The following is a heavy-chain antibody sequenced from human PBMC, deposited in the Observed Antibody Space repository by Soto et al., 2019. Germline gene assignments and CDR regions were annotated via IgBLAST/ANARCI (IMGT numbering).Heavy chain of an antibody. CDR2: MNPKSGNT. Sequence: QVQLVQSGAEVKKPGASVKVSCKASGYTFTNYDINWVRQATGQGLEWMGWMNPKSGNTGYAQHFQVRVVMNWSTSVSTAYLELSSLRSVDTAVYYCVRVYGEIDYWGQGTQVTVSS. CDR3: VRVYGEIDY. D-gene: IGHD3-10*01. CDR1: GYTFTNYD. V-gene: IGHV1-8*01. J-gene: IGHJ4*02.